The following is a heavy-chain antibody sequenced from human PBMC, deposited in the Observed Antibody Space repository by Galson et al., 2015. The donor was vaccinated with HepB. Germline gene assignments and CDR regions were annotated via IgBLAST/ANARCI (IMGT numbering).Heavy chain of an antibody. D-gene: IGHD2-2*02. CDR1: GYTFISYG. CDR3: ARVGGTPGPRYCSSTSCYTFDY. V-gene: IGHV1-18*01. Sequence: SVKVSCKASGYTFISYGISWVRQAPGQGLEWMGWIGAYNGHTDYAQEFQGRVTMTTDTSTSTAFLELRSLRSDDTAVYFCARVGGTPGPRYCSSTSCYTFDYWGQGTLVTLSS. CDR2: IGAYNGHT. J-gene: IGHJ4*02.